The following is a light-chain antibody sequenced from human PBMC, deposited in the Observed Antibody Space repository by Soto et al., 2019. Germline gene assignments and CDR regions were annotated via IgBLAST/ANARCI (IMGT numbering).Light chain of an antibody. Sequence: EVVLTQSPATLSLSPGERATLSCRASQSVDSSLAWSQQKVGQAPRLLIYDASNRATGIPGRFSGSGSGTAFTLTISSLEPEDFAVDYCQQREAFGQGTKVEI. CDR3: QQREA. CDR1: QSVDSS. J-gene: IGKJ2*01. CDR2: DAS. V-gene: IGKV3-11*01.